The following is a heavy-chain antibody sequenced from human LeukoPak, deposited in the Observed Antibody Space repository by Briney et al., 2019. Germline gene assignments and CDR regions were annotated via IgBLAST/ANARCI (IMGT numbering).Heavy chain of an antibody. Sequence: SETLSLTCTVSGGSISSGSYYWNWIRQSAGKGLEWIGRIYTSGSTNYNPSLKSRVTISVDASKNEFSLKLSSVTAADTAVYYCARGPGSYYGSGSYYNPGVNFDYWGQGTLVTVSS. CDR1: GGSISSGSYY. J-gene: IGHJ4*02. CDR3: ARGPGSYYGSGSYYNPGVNFDY. CDR2: IYTSGST. V-gene: IGHV4-61*02. D-gene: IGHD3-10*01.